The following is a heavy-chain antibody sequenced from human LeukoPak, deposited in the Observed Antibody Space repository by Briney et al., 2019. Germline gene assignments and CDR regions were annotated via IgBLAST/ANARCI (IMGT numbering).Heavy chain of an antibody. Sequence: GGSLRLSCAASGFTFSSYAMSGVRQAPGKGLESVSAISGSGGSTYYADSVKGRFTISRDNSKNTLYLQMNSLRAEDTAVYYCAKINSSSWYGEGDHWGQGTLVTVSS. V-gene: IGHV3-23*01. J-gene: IGHJ4*02. CDR1: GFTFSSYA. D-gene: IGHD6-13*01. CDR2: ISGSGGST. CDR3: AKINSSSWYGEGDH.